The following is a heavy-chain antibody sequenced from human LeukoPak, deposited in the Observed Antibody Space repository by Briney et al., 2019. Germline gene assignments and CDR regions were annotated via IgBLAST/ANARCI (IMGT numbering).Heavy chain of an antibody. J-gene: IGHJ5*02. V-gene: IGHV4-39*01. CDR1: GGSISSNSYY. D-gene: IGHD3-10*01. CDR2: IYYSGST. Sequence: ASETLSLTCTVSGGSISSNSYYWGWIRQPPGKGLEWIGSIYYSGSTYYNPSLKSRVTISVDTSKNQFSLKLSSVTAADTAVYYCARHRGIGYYGSGSYRINWFDPWGQGTLVTVSS. CDR3: ARHRGIGYYGSGSYRINWFDP.